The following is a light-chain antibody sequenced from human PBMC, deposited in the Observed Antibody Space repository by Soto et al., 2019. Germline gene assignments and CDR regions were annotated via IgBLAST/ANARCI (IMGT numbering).Light chain of an antibody. CDR2: DVN. CDR1: SSDVGAYDY. V-gene: IGLV2-14*01. CDR3: SSSSRTSTPLYV. Sequence: QSALNQPASVSGAHRHSIAISYTGTSSDVGAYDYVSWYQQHAGKAPKLMIYDVNNRPSGVSNRFSGSKSGNAASLTISGLQAEDEANYYCSSSSRTSTPLYVFGTGTKVTVL. J-gene: IGLJ1*01.